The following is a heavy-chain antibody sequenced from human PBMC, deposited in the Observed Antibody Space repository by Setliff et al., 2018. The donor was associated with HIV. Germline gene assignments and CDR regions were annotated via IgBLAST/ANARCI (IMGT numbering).Heavy chain of an antibody. Sequence: SVKVSCKASGHTFTAYGITWVRQAPGQGLEWMGGIIPILGTTNYAQKFQGRVTITADESTSTAYMELSSLRSEDTAVYYCARGERGFLDFNWFDPWGQGTLVTVSS. CDR2: IIPILGTT. D-gene: IGHD3-3*01. J-gene: IGHJ5*02. CDR3: ARGERGFLDFNWFDP. V-gene: IGHV1-69*13. CDR1: GHTFTAYG.